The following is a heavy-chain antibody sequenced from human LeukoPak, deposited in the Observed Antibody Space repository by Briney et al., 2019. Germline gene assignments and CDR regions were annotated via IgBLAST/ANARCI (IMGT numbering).Heavy chain of an antibody. Sequence: SETLSLTCTVAGISISDFHWSWLRQSPEKGLEWIGWITNSGDANYNPSLESRLAMSADTSKSQLSLRVTSVTDADTAVYYCARHVEHAAYFHHWGQGKLVTASS. V-gene: IGHV4-59*08. CDR2: ITNSGDA. D-gene: IGHD1/OR15-1a*01. J-gene: IGHJ4*02. CDR3: ARHVEHAAYFHH. CDR1: GISISDFH.